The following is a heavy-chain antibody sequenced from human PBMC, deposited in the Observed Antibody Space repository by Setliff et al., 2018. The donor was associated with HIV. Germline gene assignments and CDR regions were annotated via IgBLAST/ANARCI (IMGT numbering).Heavy chain of an antibody. V-gene: IGHV3-7*01. CDR1: EFTNFW. CDR2: IDQHGSER. CDR3: ASRAWLDS. J-gene: IGHJ5*01. Sequence: PGGSLRLSCSASEFTNFWMAWVRQAPGKGLEWVANIDQHGSERYYTDSVRGRFTISRDNAKNSLYLQMNSLRGEDTAVYYCASRAWLDSWGQGTLVTVSS.